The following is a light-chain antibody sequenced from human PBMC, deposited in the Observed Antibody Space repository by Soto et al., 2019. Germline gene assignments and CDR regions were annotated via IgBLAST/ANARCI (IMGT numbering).Light chain of an antibody. CDR1: QSVSNN. CDR3: QQYNNWPQT. Sequence: IVLTQSTGALSLSTGARATLSFRASQSVSNNYLAWYQQKPGQAPRLLIYDASTRATGIPARFSGSGSGTDFTLTISGLQSEDFAVYYCQQYNNWPQTFGQGTKVDIK. CDR2: DAS. J-gene: IGKJ1*01. V-gene: IGKV3-15*01.